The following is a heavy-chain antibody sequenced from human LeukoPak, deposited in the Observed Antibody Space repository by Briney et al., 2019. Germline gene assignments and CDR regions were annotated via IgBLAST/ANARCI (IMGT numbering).Heavy chain of an antibody. CDR1: GYSFTSYW. V-gene: IGHV5-51*01. Sequence: GESLKISCKGSGYSFTSYWIGWVRPMPGKGLEWMGIIYPGDSDIRYSPSFQGQVTISADKPISTAYLQWSSLKASDTAIYYCARLSGSYSHYFDFWGQGTLVTVSS. J-gene: IGHJ4*02. CDR2: IYPGDSDI. D-gene: IGHD3-10*01. CDR3: ARLSGSYSHYFDF.